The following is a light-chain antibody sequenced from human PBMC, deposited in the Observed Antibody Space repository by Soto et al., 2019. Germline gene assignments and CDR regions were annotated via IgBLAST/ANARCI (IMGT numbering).Light chain of an antibody. J-gene: IGKJ5*01. CDR3: QQYGSPPTT. V-gene: IGKV3-20*01. CDR2: GAS. CDR1: QSVSSSY. Sequence: EIVLTQSRGTLSLSPGERATLSCSVSQSVSSSYLAWYQQKPGQAPRLLIYGASSRATGIPDRFSGSGSGTDFTLTISRLEPEDFAVYSCQQYGSPPTTFGQGTRLEIK.